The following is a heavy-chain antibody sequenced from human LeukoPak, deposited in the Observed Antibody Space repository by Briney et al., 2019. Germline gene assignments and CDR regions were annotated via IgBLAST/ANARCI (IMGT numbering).Heavy chain of an antibody. CDR3: ARVPQGRYYYYYMDV. CDR2: INPNSGGT. CDR1: GYTFTGYY. Sequence: GASVKVSFKASGYTFTGYYMHWVRQAPGQGLEWMGWINPNSGGTNYAQKFQGRVTMTRDTSISTAYMELSRLRYDDTAVYYCARVPQGRYYYYYMDVWGKGTTVTVSS. V-gene: IGHV1-2*02. J-gene: IGHJ6*03.